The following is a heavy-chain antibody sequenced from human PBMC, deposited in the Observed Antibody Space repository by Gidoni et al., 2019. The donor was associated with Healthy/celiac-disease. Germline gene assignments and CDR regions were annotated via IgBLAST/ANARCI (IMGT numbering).Heavy chain of an antibody. J-gene: IGHJ2*01. V-gene: IGHV3-11*01. CDR3: ARERHDYGDYVGGFWYFDL. D-gene: IGHD4-17*01. CDR2: ISSSGSTI. CDR1: GFTFSDYY. Sequence: QVQLVESGGGLVKPGGSLRLACAASGFTFSDYYMRWIRQAPGKGLEWVSYISSSGSTIYYADSVKGRFTISRDNAKNSLYLQMNSLRAEDTAVYYCARERHDYGDYVGGFWYFDLWGRGTLVTVSS.